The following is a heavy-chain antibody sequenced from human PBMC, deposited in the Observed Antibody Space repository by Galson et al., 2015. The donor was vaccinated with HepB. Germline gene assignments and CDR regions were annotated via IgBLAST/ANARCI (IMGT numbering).Heavy chain of an antibody. J-gene: IGHJ4*02. CDR2: IRYGGSNT. Sequence: SLRLSCAASGFTFSSYGMHWVRQAPGKGLEWVAFIRYGGSNTYYADSVKGRFTISRDNSKNTLYLQMNSLRAEDTAVYYCAKPISSMAAALPWGYWGQGTLVTVSS. CDR1: GFTFSSYG. CDR3: AKPISSMAAALPWGY. D-gene: IGHD6-13*01. V-gene: IGHV3-30*02.